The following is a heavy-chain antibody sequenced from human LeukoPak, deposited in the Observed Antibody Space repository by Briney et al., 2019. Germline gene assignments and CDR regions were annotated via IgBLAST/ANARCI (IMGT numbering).Heavy chain of an antibody. J-gene: IGHJ4*02. D-gene: IGHD4-17*01. CDR2: IYYSGST. CDR1: GGSISSYY. V-gene: IGHV4-59*13. Sequence: SETLSLTCTVSGGSISSYYWSWIRQPPGKGLEWIGYIYYSGSTKYNPALKSRVTVSIDSSKNQFSLNLSSVTAADTAVYYCARGTVTMDYWGRGTLVTVSS. CDR3: ARGTVTMDY.